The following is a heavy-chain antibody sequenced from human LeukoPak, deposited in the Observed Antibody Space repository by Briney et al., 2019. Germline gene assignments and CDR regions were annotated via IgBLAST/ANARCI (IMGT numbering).Heavy chain of an antibody. CDR1: GFSFSSYW. J-gene: IGHJ4*02. CDR2: VNNDESST. D-gene: IGHD6-19*01. CDR3: ARSSYPYYFDY. Sequence: GGSLRLSCGASGFSFSSYWMHWVRQAPGKGLMWVSRVNNDESSTTYADSVEGRFTISRDNARNTLYLQMNSLRAEDTAVYYCARSSYPYYFDYWGQGTLVTVSS. V-gene: IGHV3-74*01.